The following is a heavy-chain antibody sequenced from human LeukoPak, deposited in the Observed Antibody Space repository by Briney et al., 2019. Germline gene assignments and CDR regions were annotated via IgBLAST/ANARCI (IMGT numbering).Heavy chain of an antibody. D-gene: IGHD5-18*01. V-gene: IGHV4-59*01. CDR1: GGSFSGDY. CDR2: IYYSGST. Sequence: PSETLSLTCAVYGGSFSGDYWSWIRQPPGKGLEWIGYIYYSGSTNYNPSLKSRVTISVDTSKNQFSLKLSSVTAADTAVYYCARTSQLWLTAFDYWGQGTLVTVSS. CDR3: ARTSQLWLTAFDY. J-gene: IGHJ4*02.